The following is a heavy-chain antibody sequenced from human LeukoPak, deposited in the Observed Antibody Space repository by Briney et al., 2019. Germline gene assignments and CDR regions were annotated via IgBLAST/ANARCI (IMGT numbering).Heavy chain of an antibody. CDR2: ISWNSGSI. D-gene: IGHD3-10*01. Sequence: HPGGSLRLSCAASGFTFDDYAMHWVRQAPGKGLEWVSGISWNSGSIGYADSVKGRFTISRDNAKNSLYLQMNSLRAEDTALYYCAKDPGLNYMVRGAMFDYWGQGTLVTVSS. J-gene: IGHJ4*02. CDR1: GFTFDDYA. CDR3: AKDPGLNYMVRGAMFDY. V-gene: IGHV3-9*01.